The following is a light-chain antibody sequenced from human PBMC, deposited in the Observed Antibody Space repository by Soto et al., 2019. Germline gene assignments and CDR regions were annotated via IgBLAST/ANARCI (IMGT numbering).Light chain of an antibody. Sequence: EIVMTQSPATLSVSPGERATLSCRASRTVGTNLAWYQQKPGQPPRLLLSGASTRATDIPARFSGSGSGTDFTLTISSLQSEEFAVFYCQQYNNRPYTFGQGTKLEIK. CDR2: GAS. CDR1: RTVGTN. V-gene: IGKV3-15*01. J-gene: IGKJ2*01. CDR3: QQYNNRPYT.